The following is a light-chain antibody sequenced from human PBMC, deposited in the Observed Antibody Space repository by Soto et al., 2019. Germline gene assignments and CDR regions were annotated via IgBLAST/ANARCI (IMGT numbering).Light chain of an antibody. J-gene: IGKJ2*01. CDR1: QSVLYSSNSKNY. Sequence: DIVMTQSPDSLAVSLGERATINCKSSQSVLYSSNSKNYLAWYQQKPGQPPKLLINWASTRESGVPDRFSGSGSGSDFTLTISSLQAADVAVYYCQQYYSTPYTFVQGTKLEIK. CDR2: WAS. CDR3: QQYYSTPYT. V-gene: IGKV4-1*01.